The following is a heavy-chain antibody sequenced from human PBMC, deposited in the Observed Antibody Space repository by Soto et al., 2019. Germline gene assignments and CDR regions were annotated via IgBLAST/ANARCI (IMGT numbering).Heavy chain of an antibody. CDR3: ARAYYDSSGYLTLDY. CDR1: GGSISSGDYY. D-gene: IGHD3-22*01. CDR2: IYYSGST. J-gene: IGHJ4*02. Sequence: LSLTCTVSGGSISSGDYYWSWIRQPPGKGLEWIGYIYYSGSTYYNPSLKSRVTISVDTSKNQFSLKLSSVTAADTAVYYCARAYYDSSGYLTLDYWGQGTLVTVSS. V-gene: IGHV4-30-4*01.